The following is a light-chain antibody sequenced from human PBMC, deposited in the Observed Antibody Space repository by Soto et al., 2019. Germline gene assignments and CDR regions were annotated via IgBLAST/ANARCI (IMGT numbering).Light chain of an antibody. CDR1: QSISSW. Sequence: DIQTTQSPSTLSVSVGDRVTITCRASQSISSWLAWYQQKPGKAPKLLIYDASSLESGVPSRFSGSGSGTEFTLTISSLQPDDFATYDCQQYNSYSFGGGTKVEIK. CDR3: QQYNSYS. V-gene: IGKV1-5*01. CDR2: DAS. J-gene: IGKJ4*01.